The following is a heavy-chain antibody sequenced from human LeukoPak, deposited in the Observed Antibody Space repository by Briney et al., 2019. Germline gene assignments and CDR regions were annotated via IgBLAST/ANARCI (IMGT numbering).Heavy chain of an antibody. CDR1: GYSISSGYY. Sequence: SETLSLTCTVSGYSISSGYYWGWIRQPPGKGLEWIGSIYHSGSTYYNPSLKSRVTISVDTSKNQFSLKLSSVTAADTAVYYCARATIFGVGAPASPYAFDIWGQGTMVTVSS. D-gene: IGHD3-3*01. J-gene: IGHJ3*02. CDR3: ARATIFGVGAPASPYAFDI. V-gene: IGHV4-38-2*02. CDR2: IYHSGST.